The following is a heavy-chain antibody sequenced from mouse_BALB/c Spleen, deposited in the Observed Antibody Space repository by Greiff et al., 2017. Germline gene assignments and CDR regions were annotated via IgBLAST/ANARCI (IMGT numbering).Heavy chain of an antibody. D-gene: IGHD4-1*01. J-gene: IGHJ3*01. CDR2: ILPGSGST. Sequence: VQLQQSGAELMKPGASVKISCKATGYTFSSYWIEWVKQRPGHGLEWIGEILPGSGSTNYNEKFKGKATFTADTSSNTAYMQLSSLTSEDSAVYYWARRWDVADWGQGTLVTVSA. CDR3: ARRWDVAD. CDR1: GYTFSSYW. V-gene: IGHV1-9*01.